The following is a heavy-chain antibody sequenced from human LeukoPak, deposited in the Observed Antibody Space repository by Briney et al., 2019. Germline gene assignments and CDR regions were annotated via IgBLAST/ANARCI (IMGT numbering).Heavy chain of an antibody. D-gene: IGHD4-17*01. CDR1: GGTFSSYA. CDR2: MNPNSGNT. Sequence: ASVKVSCKASGGTFSSYAISWVRQATGQGLEWMGWMNPNSGNTGYAQKFQGRVTMTRNTSISTAYMELSSLRSEDTAVYYCARGMTTVTTDGYWGQGTLVTVSS. CDR3: ARGMTTVTTDGY. J-gene: IGHJ4*02. V-gene: IGHV1-8*02.